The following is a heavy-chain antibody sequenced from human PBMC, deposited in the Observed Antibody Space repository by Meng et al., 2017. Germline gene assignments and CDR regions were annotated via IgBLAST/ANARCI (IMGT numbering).Heavy chain of an antibody. CDR1: GFTVSSNY. CDR3: ARDLGY. D-gene: IGHD3-16*01. J-gene: IGHJ4*02. CDR2: IYSGGST. Sequence: EGRLWATGRGLIRPWGSLSLSCAASGFTVSSNYMGWVRQAPGKGLEWVSVIYSGGSTYYADSVKGRFTISRDNSKNTLYLQMNSLRAEDTAVYYCARDLGYWGQGTLVTASS. V-gene: IGHV3-53*02.